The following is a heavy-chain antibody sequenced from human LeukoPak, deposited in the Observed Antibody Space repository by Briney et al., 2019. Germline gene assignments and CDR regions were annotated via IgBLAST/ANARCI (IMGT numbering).Heavy chain of an antibody. CDR1: GGTFSSYA. CDR2: IIPILGIA. CDR3: ASSPAAMTWFDP. D-gene: IGHD2-2*01. J-gene: IGHJ5*02. V-gene: IGHV1-69*04. Sequence: ASVKVPCKASGGTFSSYAISWVRQAPGQGLEWMGRIIPILGIANYAQKFQGRVTITADKSTSTAYMELSSLRSEDTAVYYCASSPAAMTWFDPWGQGTLVTVSS.